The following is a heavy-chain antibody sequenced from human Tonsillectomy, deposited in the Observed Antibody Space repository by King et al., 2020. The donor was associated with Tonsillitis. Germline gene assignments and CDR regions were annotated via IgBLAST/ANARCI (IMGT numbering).Heavy chain of an antibody. V-gene: IGHV2-5*01. CDR3: AHTPDTAMVTGFDY. J-gene: IGHJ4*02. Sequence: TLKESGPTLVKPTQTLTLTCTFSGFSLSTSGVGVGWIRQPPGKALEWLALINRNDDKCYSPSLKSRLTITKDTSKNQVVLTMTNMDPVDTATYYCAHTPDTAMVTGFDYWGQGTLVTVSS. CDR2: INRNDDK. D-gene: IGHD5-18*01. CDR1: GFSLSTSGVG.